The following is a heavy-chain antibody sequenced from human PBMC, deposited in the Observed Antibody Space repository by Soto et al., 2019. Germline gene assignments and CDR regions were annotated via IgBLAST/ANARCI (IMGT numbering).Heavy chain of an antibody. Sequence: ASVKVSCKASGYTFTDYYIHWVRQAPGQGLQWTGWINPNSGGTNYAQRFQGRVTMTSDTSISTAYMELNSLRSDDTALYYCARDPLQQRWFDPWGQGTLVTVSS. CDR1: GYTFTDYY. V-gene: IGHV1-2*02. CDR3: ARDPLQQRWFDP. D-gene: IGHD6-13*01. J-gene: IGHJ5*02. CDR2: INPNSGGT.